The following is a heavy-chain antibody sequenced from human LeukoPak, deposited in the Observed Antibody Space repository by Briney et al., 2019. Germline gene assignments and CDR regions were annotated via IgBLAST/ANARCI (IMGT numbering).Heavy chain of an antibody. Sequence: GGSLRLSCVGSGFSFRSHWVNWVRQAPGKGLEWVSSISTSSSYIYYADSVKGRFTISRDNAKNSLYLQMNSLRAEDTAVYYCAREQLKYYYDSSGYSDYWGQGTLVTVSS. V-gene: IGHV3-21*01. J-gene: IGHJ4*02. CDR1: GFSFRSHW. D-gene: IGHD3-22*01. CDR3: AREQLKYYYDSSGYSDY. CDR2: ISTSSSYI.